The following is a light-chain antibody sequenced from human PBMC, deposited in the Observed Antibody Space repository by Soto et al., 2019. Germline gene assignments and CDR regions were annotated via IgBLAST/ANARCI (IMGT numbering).Light chain of an antibody. Sequence: DIQMTQSPSSLSASVGDRVTILCRASQAIRNDLAWYQHKPGTAPKRLIYAASSLQSGVPSRFSGSGSETDFTLTISSLQPDDFATYYCLPHNSYPPTFGQGTKVEIK. V-gene: IGKV1-17*01. CDR1: QAIRND. CDR3: LPHNSYPPT. CDR2: AAS. J-gene: IGKJ1*01.